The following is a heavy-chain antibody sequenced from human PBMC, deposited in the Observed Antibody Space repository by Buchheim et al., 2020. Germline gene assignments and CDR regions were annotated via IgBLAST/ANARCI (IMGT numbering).Heavy chain of an antibody. CDR2: IYYSGST. CDR1: GGSISRADYY. Sequence: QVQLQESGPGLVKPSQTLSLTCTVSGGSISRADYYWSWLRQPPGKGLEWIGYIYYSGSTYYNPSLKSRVTISVNKSKNPFSLKLSSVTAADTAVFYCASSARGSAQFEYWGQGTL. CDR3: ASSARGSAQFEY. D-gene: IGHD3-10*01. J-gene: IGHJ4*02. V-gene: IGHV4-30-4*01.